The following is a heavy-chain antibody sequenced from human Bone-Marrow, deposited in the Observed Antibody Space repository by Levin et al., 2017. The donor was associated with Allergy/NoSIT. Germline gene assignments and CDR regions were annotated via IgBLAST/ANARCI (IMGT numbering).Heavy chain of an antibody. J-gene: IGHJ3*02. D-gene: IGHD3-10*01. CDR3: AKGSPVVLGAFDI. V-gene: IGHV3-23*01. CDR2: ITSSGAST. Sequence: GESLKISCAASGFTFDNYAMGWVRQAPGQGLEWVSSITSSGASTDHADSVRGRFTISRDNSKSTLNLQMNTLRTDDTAVYYCAKGSPVVLGAFDIWGQGTMVTVSS. CDR1: GFTFDNYA.